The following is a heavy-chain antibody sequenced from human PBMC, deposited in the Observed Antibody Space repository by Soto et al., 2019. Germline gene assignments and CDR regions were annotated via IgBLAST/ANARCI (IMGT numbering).Heavy chain of an antibody. J-gene: IGHJ3*02. D-gene: IGHD1-7*01. CDR2: INHSGST. Sequence: QVQLQQWGAGLLKPSETLSLTCAVYGGSFSGYYWSWIRQPPGKGLEWIGEINHSGSTNYNPSLKSRVTISVDTSKNQFSVKLSSVTAADTAVYYCARGLLELGAFDIWGQGTMVTVSS. CDR1: GGSFSGYY. V-gene: IGHV4-34*01. CDR3: ARGLLELGAFDI.